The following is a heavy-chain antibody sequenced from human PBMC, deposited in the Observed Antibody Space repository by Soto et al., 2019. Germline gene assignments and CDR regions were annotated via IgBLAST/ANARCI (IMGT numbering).Heavy chain of an antibody. Sequence: QVQLVQSGAEMKRPGASVKVSCKASGYTFSKYDVSWVRQAPGQGLEWLGLISPNSGRASYSEKFQGRVTMSTDTPTTTDYLDLRRLRSDDTAVYYCVRQYFDFWTDYPDFDYWGQGTLVTVSS. V-gene: IGHV1-18*04. CDR2: ISPNSGRA. CDR3: VRQYFDFWTDYPDFDY. J-gene: IGHJ4*02. D-gene: IGHD3-3*01. CDR1: GYTFSKYD.